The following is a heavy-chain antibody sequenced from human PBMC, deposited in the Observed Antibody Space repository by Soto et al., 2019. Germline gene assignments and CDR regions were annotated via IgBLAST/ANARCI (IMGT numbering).Heavy chain of an antibody. D-gene: IGHD5-12*01. V-gene: IGHV3-21*01. CDR2: ISSSSSYI. Sequence: PGGSLRLSCAASGFTFSSYSMNWVRQAPGKGLEWVSSISSSSSYIYYADSVKGRFTISRDNAKNSLYLQMNSLRAEDTAVYYCARVIGDGYNPFDYWGQGPLLIVSS. CDR3: ARVIGDGYNPFDY. CDR1: GFTFSSYS. J-gene: IGHJ4*02.